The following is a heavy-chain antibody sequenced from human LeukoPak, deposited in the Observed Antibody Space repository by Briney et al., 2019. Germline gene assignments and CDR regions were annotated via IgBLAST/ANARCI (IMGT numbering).Heavy chain of an antibody. Sequence: SETLSLTCTVSGDSIRSYYWSWIRQPPGKGLEWIGYIHYSGSTSYNPSLKSRVSISVDTSENQFSLKLSSATAADTAVYYCARWYGISSGYSGFHYYGMDVWGQGTTVTVSS. V-gene: IGHV4-59*01. J-gene: IGHJ6*02. D-gene: IGHD3-22*01. CDR3: ARWYGISSGYSGFHYYGMDV. CDR2: IHYSGST. CDR1: GDSIRSYY.